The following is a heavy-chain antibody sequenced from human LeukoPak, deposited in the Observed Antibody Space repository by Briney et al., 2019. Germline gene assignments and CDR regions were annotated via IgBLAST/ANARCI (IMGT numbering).Heavy chain of an antibody. CDR2: IIPIFGTA. J-gene: IGHJ4*02. CDR3: AKDTSYGDPHPTHFDY. V-gene: IGHV1-69*13. CDR1: GGTFSSYA. D-gene: IGHD4-17*01. Sequence: GASVKVSCKASGGTFSSYAISWVRQAPGQGLEWMGGIIPIFGTANYAQKFQGRVTITADESTSTAYMELSSLRAEDTAVYYCAKDTSYGDPHPTHFDYWGQGTLVTVSS.